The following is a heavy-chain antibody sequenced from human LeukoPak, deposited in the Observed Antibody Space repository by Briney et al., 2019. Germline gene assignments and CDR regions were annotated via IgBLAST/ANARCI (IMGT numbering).Heavy chain of an antibody. V-gene: IGHV1-8*01. CDR3: ARGVDPMRPYYDFWSGYYRGVYYYYGMDV. Sequence: ASVKVSCKASGYTFTSYDINWVRQATGQGLEWMGWMNPNSGNTGYAQKFQGRVTMTRNTSISTANMELSSLRSEDTAVYYCARGVDPMRPYYDFWSGYYRGVYYYYGMDVWGQGTTVTVSS. CDR1: GYTFTSYD. D-gene: IGHD3-3*01. CDR2: MNPNSGNT. J-gene: IGHJ6*02.